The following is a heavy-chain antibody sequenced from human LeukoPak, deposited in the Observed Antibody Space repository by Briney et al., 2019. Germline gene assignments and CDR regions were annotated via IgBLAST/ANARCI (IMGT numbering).Heavy chain of an antibody. CDR1: GGSISSGDYY. Sequence: SQTLSLTCTVSGGSISSGDYYWSWIRQPPGKGLEWIGYIYYSGSTYYNPSLKSRVTISVGTSKNQFSLKLSSVTAADTAVYYCARATYFDWLSIDYWGQGTLVTVSS. CDR2: IYYSGST. J-gene: IGHJ4*02. V-gene: IGHV4-30-4*01. D-gene: IGHD3-9*01. CDR3: ARATYFDWLSIDY.